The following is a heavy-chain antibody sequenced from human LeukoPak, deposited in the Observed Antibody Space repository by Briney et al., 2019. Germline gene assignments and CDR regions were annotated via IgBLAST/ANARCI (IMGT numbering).Heavy chain of an antibody. V-gene: IGHV3-74*01. CDR2: INEVGSRA. D-gene: IGHD5-18*01. Sequence: PSWSLRLSCAASGCVFSVYWMHWVRQAPGKGLVWVAHINEVGSRASHADSVKGRLTISRDNAKNALSLQMNGLPVGDTAGYFFARVPTNSYGFGQWGQRSMVSV. CDR3: ARVPTNSYGFGQ. CDR1: GCVFSVYW. J-gene: IGHJ4*02.